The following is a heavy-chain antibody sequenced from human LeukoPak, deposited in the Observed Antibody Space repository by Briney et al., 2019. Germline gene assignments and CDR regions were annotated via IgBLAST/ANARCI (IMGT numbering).Heavy chain of an antibody. CDR3: ATGGSSGYSVAPLDY. CDR2: ISWNSVSI. Sequence: GGSLRLSCAASGFTFDDYAMHWVRQAPGKGLEWVSGISWNSVSIDYADSVKGRFTISRDNAKNSLYLQMNSLRAEDMALYYCATGGSSGYSVAPLDYWGQGTLVTVSS. CDR1: GFTFDDYA. D-gene: IGHD3-22*01. J-gene: IGHJ4*02. V-gene: IGHV3-9*03.